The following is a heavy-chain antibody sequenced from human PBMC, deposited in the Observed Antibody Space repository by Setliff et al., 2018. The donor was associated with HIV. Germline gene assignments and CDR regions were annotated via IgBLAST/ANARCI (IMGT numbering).Heavy chain of an antibody. CDR2: INNDTTIT. Sequence: GGSLRLSCAASGFTFSKYWMHWVRQAPGQGLVWVSGINNDTTITTYADSVKGRFSISRDNAKNTLYLQMTGLRGADTAVYYCVMFSASSGWSQGTQVTVS. V-gene: IGHV3-74*01. CDR3: VMFSASSG. CDR1: GFTFSKYW. D-gene: IGHD6-6*01. J-gene: IGHJ4*02.